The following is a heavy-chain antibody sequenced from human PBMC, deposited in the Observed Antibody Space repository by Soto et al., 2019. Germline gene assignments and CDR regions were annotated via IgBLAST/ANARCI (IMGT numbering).Heavy chain of an antibody. Sequence: EVQLVESGGGLVQPGRSLRLSCAASGFTFDDSAMHWVRQAPGKGLGWVSGISWNSGSIGYADSVKGRFTISRDNAKNSLYLQMNSLRAEDTALYYCARVQVVPAAISHYYYGMDVWGQGTTVTVSS. V-gene: IGHV3-9*01. CDR2: ISWNSGSI. CDR1: GFTFDDSA. J-gene: IGHJ6*02. CDR3: ARVQVVPAAISHYYYGMDV. D-gene: IGHD2-2*01.